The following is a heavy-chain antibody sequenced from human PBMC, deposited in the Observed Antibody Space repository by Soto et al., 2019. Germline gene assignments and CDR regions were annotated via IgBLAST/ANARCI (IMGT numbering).Heavy chain of an antibody. D-gene: IGHD2-2*01. CDR3: ARDRSVGDIVVVPAASLAIDAFDI. CDR1: GYTFTSYW. CDR2: INPSGGST. J-gene: IGHJ3*02. V-gene: IGHV1-46*01. Sequence: ASVKVSCKASGYTFTSYWMHWVRQAPGQGLEWMGIINPSGGSTSYAQKSQGRVTMTRDTSTSTVYMELSSLRSEDTAVYYCARDRSVGDIVVVPAASLAIDAFDIWGQGTMVTVSS.